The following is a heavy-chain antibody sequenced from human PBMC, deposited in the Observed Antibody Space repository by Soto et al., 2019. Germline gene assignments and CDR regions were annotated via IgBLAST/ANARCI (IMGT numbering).Heavy chain of an antibody. J-gene: IGHJ4*02. CDR1: GGSISSSSYY. Sequence: ASETLSLTCTVSGGSISSSSYYWGWIRQPPGKGLEWIGSIYYSGSTYYNPSLKSRVTISVDTSKNQFSLKLSSVTAADTAVYYCARRGYSYNFDYWGQGTLVTVSS. CDR3: ARRGYSYNFDY. V-gene: IGHV4-39*01. CDR2: IYYSGST. D-gene: IGHD5-18*01.